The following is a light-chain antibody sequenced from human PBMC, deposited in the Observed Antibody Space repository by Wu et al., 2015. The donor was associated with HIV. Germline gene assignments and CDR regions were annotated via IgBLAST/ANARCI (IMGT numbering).Light chain of an antibody. V-gene: IGKV3-20*01. J-gene: IGKJ1*01. Sequence: EIVLTQSPGTLSLSPGDRATLSCRASQSISRDYLAWYQQKPGQAPRLLINGASTRATGIPDRFSGSGSGTDFTLTISRVEPEDFAVYYCQQYGRSPGTFGQGTKVEIK. CDR3: QQYGRSPGT. CDR1: QSISRDY. CDR2: GAS.